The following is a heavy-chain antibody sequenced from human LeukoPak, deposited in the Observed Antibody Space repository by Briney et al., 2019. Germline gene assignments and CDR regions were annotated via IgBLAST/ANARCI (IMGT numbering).Heavy chain of an antibody. CDR2: IYHSGST. Sequence: PSETLSLTCTVSGYSISSGYYWGWIRQPPGKGLEWIGSIYHSGSTYYNPSLKSRVTISVDTSKNQFSLKPSSVTAADTAVYYCARASLHCSSTSCYILYSSGFDYWGQGTLVTVSS. V-gene: IGHV4-38-2*02. D-gene: IGHD2-2*01. CDR3: ARASLHCSSTSCYILYSSGFDY. J-gene: IGHJ4*02. CDR1: GYSISSGYY.